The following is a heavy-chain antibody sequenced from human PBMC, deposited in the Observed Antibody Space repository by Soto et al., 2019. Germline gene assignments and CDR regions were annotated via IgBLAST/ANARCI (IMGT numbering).Heavy chain of an antibody. D-gene: IGHD1-26*01. CDR1: GFTFSSYG. Sequence: GGSLRLSCAASGFTFSSYGMHWVRQAPGKGLEWVAVIWYDGSNKYYADSVKGRFTISRDNSKNTLYLQMNSLRAEDTAVYYCARDGGSGSLYFDYWGQGTLVTVSS. J-gene: IGHJ4*02. V-gene: IGHV3-33*01. CDR2: IWYDGSNK. CDR3: ARDGGSGSLYFDY.